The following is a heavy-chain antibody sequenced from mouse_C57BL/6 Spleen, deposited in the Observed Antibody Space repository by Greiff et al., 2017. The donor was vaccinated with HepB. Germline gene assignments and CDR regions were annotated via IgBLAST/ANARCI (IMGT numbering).Heavy chain of an antibody. D-gene: IGHD1-1*01. V-gene: IGHV1-80*01. CDR3: ARWGTTVVGEGYFDV. Sequence: QVQLQQSGAELVKPGASVKISCKASGYAFSSYWMNWVKQRPGKGLEWIGQIYPGDGDTNYNGKFKGKATLTADKSSSTAYMQLSSLTSEDSAVYFCARWGTTVVGEGYFDVWGTGTTVTVSS. CDR1: GYAFSSYW. CDR2: IYPGDGDT. J-gene: IGHJ1*03.